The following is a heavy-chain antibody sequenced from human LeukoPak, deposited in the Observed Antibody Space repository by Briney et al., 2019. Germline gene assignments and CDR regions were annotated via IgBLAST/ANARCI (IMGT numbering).Heavy chain of an antibody. V-gene: IGHV1-18*01. J-gene: IGHJ4*02. Sequence: ASVKGSCKASGYTFIRYGFSWVRQAPGQGLEWMGWISAYNGDTNYARKVQGRVTMTTDTSTTTAYMELRSLRSDDTAVYYCARDQGNGYLGDYWGQGTLVTVSS. CDR3: ARDQGNGYLGDY. CDR2: ISAYNGDT. D-gene: IGHD3-22*01. CDR1: GYTFIRYG.